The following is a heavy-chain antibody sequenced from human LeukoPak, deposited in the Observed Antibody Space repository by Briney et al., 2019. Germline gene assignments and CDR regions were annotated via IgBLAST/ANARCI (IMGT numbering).Heavy chain of an antibody. V-gene: IGHV3-72*01. Sequence: GGSLRLSCAASGFTFSDHYMDWVRQAQGKGLEWVGRIRKEANSYTTEYAASVKGRFTISRDDSKNSLYLQMNSLKSEDTAVYYCARARYSGTFYSYYYMDVWGKGTTVTVSS. CDR2: IRKEANSYTT. J-gene: IGHJ6*03. CDR3: ARARYSGTFYSYYYMDV. D-gene: IGHD1-26*01. CDR1: GFTFSDHY.